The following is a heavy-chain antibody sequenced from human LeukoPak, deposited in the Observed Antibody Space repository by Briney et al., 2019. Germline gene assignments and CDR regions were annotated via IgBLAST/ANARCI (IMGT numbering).Heavy chain of an antibody. CDR2: ISAYNGNT. V-gene: IGHV1-18*01. Sequence: ASVKVSCKASGYTLTSYGISWVRQAPGQGLEWMRWISAYNGNTNYAQKLQGRVTMTTDTSTRTAYMELRSLRSDDTAVYYCARGLEWLTRRHTWFDPWGQGTLVTVSS. J-gene: IGHJ5*02. CDR3: ARGLEWLTRRHTWFDP. D-gene: IGHD3-3*01. CDR1: GYTLTSYG.